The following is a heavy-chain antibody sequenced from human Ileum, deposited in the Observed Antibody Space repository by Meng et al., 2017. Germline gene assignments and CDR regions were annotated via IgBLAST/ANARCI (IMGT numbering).Heavy chain of an antibody. CDR1: GYSISSGYY. V-gene: IGHV4-38-2*02. CDR2: IYHSGST. CDR3: ARVGGELLYYYYYGKDV. Sequence: SETLSLTCTVSGYSISSGYYWGWIRQPPGKGLEWIGSIYHSGSTYYNPSLKSRVTISVDTSKNQFSLKLSSVTAADTAVYYCARVGGELLYYYYYGKDVCGQAIT. J-gene: IGHJ6*01. D-gene: IGHD1-26*01.